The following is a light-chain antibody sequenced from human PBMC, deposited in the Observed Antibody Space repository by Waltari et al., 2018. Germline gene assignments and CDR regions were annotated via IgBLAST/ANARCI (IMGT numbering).Light chain of an antibody. CDR1: QTIERNY. J-gene: IGKJ4*01. CDR2: DAS. Sequence: EIVLTQSPGTLSLSPGERATLSCRASQTIERNYLAWYQQKPGQAPRLLIYDASSMATGIPDRFSGSGSGTDFTLTISRLEPEDFAVYYCQQCSTSPLTFGGGTKVEIK. V-gene: IGKV3-20*01. CDR3: QQCSTSPLT.